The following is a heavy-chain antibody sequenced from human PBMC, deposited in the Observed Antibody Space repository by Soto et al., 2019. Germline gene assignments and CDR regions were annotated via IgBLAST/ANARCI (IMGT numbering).Heavy chain of an antibody. CDR3: AKTMVMVRGVKGWFDP. D-gene: IGHD3-10*01. Sequence: QVQLQQWGAGLLKPSETLSLTCAVYGGSFSGYYWSWIRQPPGKGLEWIGEINHSGSTNYNPSLKSRVTISVDTSKNQFSLKLSSVTAADTAVYYCAKTMVMVRGVKGWFDPWGQGTLVTVSS. CDR2: INHSGST. V-gene: IGHV4-34*01. J-gene: IGHJ5*02. CDR1: GGSFSGYY.